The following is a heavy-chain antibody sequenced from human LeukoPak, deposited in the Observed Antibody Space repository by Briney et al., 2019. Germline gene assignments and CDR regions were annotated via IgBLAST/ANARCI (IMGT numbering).Heavy chain of an antibody. Sequence: SETLSLTCTVSGGSISSYYWSWIRQPAGKGLEWIGYIYSSGSTNYNPSLKSRVTMSVDTSKNQFSLKVSSVTAADTAVYYCARVFDSGSQAYFYYMDVWGKGTTVTISS. CDR3: ARVFDSGSQAYFYYMDV. J-gene: IGHJ6*03. V-gene: IGHV4-4*07. CDR2: IYSSGST. CDR1: GGSISSYY. D-gene: IGHD3-10*01.